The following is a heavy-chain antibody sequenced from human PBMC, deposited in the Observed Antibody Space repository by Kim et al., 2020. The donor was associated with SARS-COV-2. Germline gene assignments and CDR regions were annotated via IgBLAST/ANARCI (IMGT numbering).Heavy chain of an antibody. D-gene: IGHD6-13*01. Sequence: YNPSLKSRVTISVDTSKNQFSLKLSSVTAADTAVYYCARGESSSWYNWFDPWGQGTLVTVSS. V-gene: IGHV4-59*09. CDR3: ARGESSSWYNWFDP. J-gene: IGHJ5*02.